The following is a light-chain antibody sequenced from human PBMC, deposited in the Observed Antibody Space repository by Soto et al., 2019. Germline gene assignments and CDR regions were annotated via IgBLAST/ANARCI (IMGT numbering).Light chain of an antibody. CDR3: QQYNKWPLT. CDR1: QSVSTD. V-gene: IGKV3-15*01. Sequence: EIVMTQSPATLSVSLGGRATLSCRASQSVSTDLAWYQQRPGQAPRLLIFGASTRATGIPARFTGSGSGTEFILTISSLQSEDFTVYYCQQYNKWPLTFGQGTKVDI. J-gene: IGKJ1*01. CDR2: GAS.